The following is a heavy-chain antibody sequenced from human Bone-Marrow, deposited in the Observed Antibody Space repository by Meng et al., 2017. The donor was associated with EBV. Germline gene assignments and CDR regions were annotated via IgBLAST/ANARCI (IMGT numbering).Heavy chain of an antibody. V-gene: IGHV1-18*01. J-gene: IGHJ4*02. D-gene: IGHD1-26*01. Sequence: QVPLVESGGEVKKPGASVKVSCKVSGNTFNNYCVSWVRYAPGQGLEWLGCIGAYKGNTNTAQKFQDRVIMTTDTSTGTANMELRSLGYDDTAVYYCATAPPSDIGSYFSLGYWGQGTLVTVSS. CDR2: IGAYKGNT. CDR1: GNTFNNYC. CDR3: ATAPPSDIGSYFSLGY.